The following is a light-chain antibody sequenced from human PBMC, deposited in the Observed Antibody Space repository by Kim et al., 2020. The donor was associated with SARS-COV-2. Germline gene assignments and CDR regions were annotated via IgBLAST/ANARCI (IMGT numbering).Light chain of an antibody. V-gene: IGKV1-27*01. J-gene: IGKJ2*01. Sequence: SASVGDRVTITCRASQGISNYVAWYQQKPGKVPKLLIFAASTLQSGVPSRFSGSGSGTDFTLTISSLQPEDVATYYCQKYDSVPHTFGQGTKLEI. CDR2: AAS. CDR1: QGISNY. CDR3: QKYDSVPHT.